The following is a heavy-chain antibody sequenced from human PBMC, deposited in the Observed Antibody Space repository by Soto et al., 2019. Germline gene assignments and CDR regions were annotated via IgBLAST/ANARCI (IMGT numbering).Heavy chain of an antibody. CDR2: MNPNSVNT. D-gene: IGHD3-16*01. Sequence: QVQLVQSGAEVKKPGASVKVSCKASGYTFTSYDINWVRQATGQGLEWMGWMNPNSVNTGYAQKFQGRITMTTDTPTSTAYMELRSLRSDDTAVYYCARMGDVPYYYYGMDVWGQGTTVIVSS. V-gene: IGHV1-8*01. J-gene: IGHJ6*02. CDR1: GYTFTSYD. CDR3: ARMGDVPYYYYGMDV.